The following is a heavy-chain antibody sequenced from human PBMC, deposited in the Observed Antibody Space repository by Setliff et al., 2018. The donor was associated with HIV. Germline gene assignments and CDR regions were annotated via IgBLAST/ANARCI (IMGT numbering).Heavy chain of an antibody. D-gene: IGHD3-3*02. V-gene: IGHV3-66*02. Sequence: SLRLSCAASGFTVSSNYMSWVRQAPGKGLEWVSVIYIDGSTYYADSVRGRFTISRDNYKNTLYLQMKSLRAEDTAVYYCAREDPPADFHFWSGRLADWGQGSLV. CDR1: GFTVSSNY. J-gene: IGHJ4*02. CDR2: IYIDGST. CDR3: AREDPPADFHFWSGRLAD.